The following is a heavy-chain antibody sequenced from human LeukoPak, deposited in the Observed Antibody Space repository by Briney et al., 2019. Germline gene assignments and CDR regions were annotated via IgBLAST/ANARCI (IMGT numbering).Heavy chain of an antibody. Sequence: ASVKVSCKASGYTFTSYGISWVRQAPGQGLEWMGWISAYNGNTNYAQKLQGRVTMTTDTSTSTAYMELRSLRSDDTAVYYCARVGDYGDYSPPPNFDYWGQGTLVTVSS. CDR2: ISAYNGNT. V-gene: IGHV1-18*01. J-gene: IGHJ4*02. CDR1: GYTFTSYG. D-gene: IGHD4-17*01. CDR3: ARVGDYGDYSPPPNFDY.